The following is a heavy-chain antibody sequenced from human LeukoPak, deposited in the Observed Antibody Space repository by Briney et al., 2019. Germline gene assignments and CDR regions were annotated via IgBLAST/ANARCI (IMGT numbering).Heavy chain of an antibody. CDR1: GSTFSSYS. D-gene: IGHD3-3*01. V-gene: IGHV3-48*01. J-gene: IGHJ4*02. CDR2: ISSSSSTI. CDR3: AGEYDFWSGYLALDY. Sequence: HPGGSLRLSCAASGSTFSSYSMNWVRQAPGKGLEWVSYISSSSSTIYYADSVKGRFTISRDNAKNSLYLQMNSLRAEDTAVYYCAGEYDFWSGYLALDYWGQGTLVTVSS.